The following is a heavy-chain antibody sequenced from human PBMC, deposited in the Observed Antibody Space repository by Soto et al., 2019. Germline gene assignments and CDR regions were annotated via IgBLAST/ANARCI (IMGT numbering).Heavy chain of an antibody. CDR2: ISYDGSNK. CDR3: ARDPNYYDSSGYAGELYYYYGMDV. Sequence: GGSLRLSCAASGFTFSSYAMHWVRQAPGKGLEWVAVISYDGSNKYYAGSVKGRFTISRDNSKSTLYLQMNSLRAEDTAVYYCARDPNYYDSSGYAGELYYYYGMDVWGQGTTVTVSS. CDR1: GFTFSSYA. V-gene: IGHV3-30-3*01. J-gene: IGHJ6*02. D-gene: IGHD3-22*01.